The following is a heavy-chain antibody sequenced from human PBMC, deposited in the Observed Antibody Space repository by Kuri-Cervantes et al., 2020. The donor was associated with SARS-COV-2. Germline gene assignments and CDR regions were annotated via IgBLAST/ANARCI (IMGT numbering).Heavy chain of an antibody. CDR3: ARDSLDGSGSKPGYYYGVDV. J-gene: IGHJ6*02. D-gene: IGHD3-22*01. Sequence: GESLEISCAASGFTFSSYSMNWVRQAPGKGLEWVSSISSSSSYIYYADSVKGRFTISRDNAKNSLYLQMNSLRAEDTAVYYCARDSLDGSGSKPGYYYGVDVWGQGTPVTVSS. CDR2: ISSSSSYI. V-gene: IGHV3-21*01. CDR1: GFTFSSYS.